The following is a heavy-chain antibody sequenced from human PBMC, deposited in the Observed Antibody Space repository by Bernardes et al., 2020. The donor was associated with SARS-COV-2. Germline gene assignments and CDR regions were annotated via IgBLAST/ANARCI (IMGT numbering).Heavy chain of an antibody. D-gene: IGHD3-22*01. CDR2: IYYSGST. V-gene: IGHV4-59*01. J-gene: IGHJ2*01. Sequence: TLSVTCTVSGGSISSYYWSWIRQPPGTGLEWIGYIYYSGSTNYNPSLKSRVTISVDTSKNQFSLKLSSVTAADTAVYYCATDYYDTDWYFDLWGRGTLVTVSS. CDR1: GGSISSYY. CDR3: ATDYYDTDWYFDL.